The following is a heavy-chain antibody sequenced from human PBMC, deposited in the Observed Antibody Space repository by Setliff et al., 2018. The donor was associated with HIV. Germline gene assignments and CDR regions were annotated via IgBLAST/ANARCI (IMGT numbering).Heavy chain of an antibody. Sequence: GSLRLSCAASGFTFSGSPIHWVRQAPGKGLEWLGRIKDRTDNYATAYAASVKGRFTIFRDDSANTAYLQINSLEIEDTAVYYCTRPQYIYENGGSDYWGQGTLVTVSS. CDR2: IKDRTDNYAT. J-gene: IGHJ4*02. CDR3: TRPQYIYENGGSDY. CDR1: GFTFSGSP. D-gene: IGHD3-22*01. V-gene: IGHV3-73*01.